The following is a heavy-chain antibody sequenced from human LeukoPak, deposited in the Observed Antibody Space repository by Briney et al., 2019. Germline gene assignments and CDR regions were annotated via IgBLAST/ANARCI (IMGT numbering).Heavy chain of an antibody. CDR3: ARVGGDGYKNFDY. Sequence: ASVKVSCKASGYTLTELSMHWVRQAPGKGLEWMGGFDPEDGETIYAQKFQGRVTITADKSTSTAYMELSSLRSEDTAVYYCARVGGDGYKNFDYWGQGTLVTVSS. CDR2: FDPEDGET. CDR1: GYTLTELS. J-gene: IGHJ4*02. V-gene: IGHV1-24*01. D-gene: IGHD5-24*01.